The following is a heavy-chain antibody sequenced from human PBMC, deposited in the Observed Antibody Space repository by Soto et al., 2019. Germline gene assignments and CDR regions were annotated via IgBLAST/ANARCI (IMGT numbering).Heavy chain of an antibody. D-gene: IGHD1-26*01. Sequence: QVQLVESGGGVVQPGRSLRLSCAASGFTFSSYAMHWVRQAPGKGLEWVAVISYDGSNKYYADSVKGRFTIARDNSKNTLYLQMDSLGAEDTAVYYCAREPSGSFRIWGQGSLVTVSS. CDR1: GFTFSSYA. V-gene: IGHV3-30-3*01. J-gene: IGHJ4*02. CDR3: AREPSGSFRI. CDR2: ISYDGSNK.